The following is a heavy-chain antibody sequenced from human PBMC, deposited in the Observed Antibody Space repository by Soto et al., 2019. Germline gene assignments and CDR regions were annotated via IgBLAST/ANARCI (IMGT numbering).Heavy chain of an antibody. Sequence: QVQLVESGGGVVQPGRSLRLSCEASGFTFSSYGMHWVRQAPGKGLEWVAVISYDGSNKYYADSVKGRFTISRDNSKNTLYLQMNSLRAEDTAVYYCAKVSTVTTSWYYFDYWGQGTLVTVSS. D-gene: IGHD4-17*01. CDR1: GFTFSSYG. CDR2: ISYDGSNK. CDR3: AKVSTVTTSWYYFDY. V-gene: IGHV3-30*18. J-gene: IGHJ4*02.